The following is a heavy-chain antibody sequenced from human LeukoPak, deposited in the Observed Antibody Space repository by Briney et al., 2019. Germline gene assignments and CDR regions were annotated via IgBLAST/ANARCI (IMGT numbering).Heavy chain of an antibody. CDR2: IYHSGST. Sequence: SETLSLTCAVSGYSISGGYYWGWIRPPPGKGLEWIGSIYHSGSTYYNPSLKSRVTISVDTSKNQFSLKLSSVTAADTAVYYCARVMDHGYSDYWGQGTLVTVSS. D-gene: IGHD3-22*01. CDR1: GYSISGGYY. V-gene: IGHV4-38-2*01. CDR3: ARVMDHGYSDY. J-gene: IGHJ4*02.